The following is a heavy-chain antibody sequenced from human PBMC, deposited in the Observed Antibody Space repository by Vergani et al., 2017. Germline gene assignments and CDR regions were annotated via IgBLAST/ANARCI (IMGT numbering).Heavy chain of an antibody. CDR1: GDSISSGRHY. Sequence: QVHLQESGPRVVKPSQTLSLTCTVSGDSISSGRHYWSWIRQQPGKGLEWIGYTYYTGSAHSNPSLTGRVSISVDRSRNQLSLNLTSVTAADTAIYYCARGPSVVQGHYIYYYSYFMDVWGKGATVTVSS. D-gene: IGHD2-15*01. J-gene: IGHJ6*03. V-gene: IGHV4-31*03. CDR2: TYYTGSA. CDR3: ARGPSVVQGHYIYYYSYFMDV.